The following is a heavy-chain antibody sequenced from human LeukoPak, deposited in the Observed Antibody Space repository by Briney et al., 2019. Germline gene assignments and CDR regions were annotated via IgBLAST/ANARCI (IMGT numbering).Heavy chain of an antibody. CDR1: GFIFNNYG. V-gene: IGHV3-23*01. Sequence: PGGSLRLSCAASGFIFNNYGLVWVRQAPGKGLEWVSAISNDGGGATYADFVKGRFSVSRDNSKNTLFLQMNSLRAEDTALYYCAKGSSGYFFDLWGQGTLVTGSS. CDR3: AKGSSGYFFDL. J-gene: IGHJ4*02. CDR2: ISNDGGGA. D-gene: IGHD3-22*01.